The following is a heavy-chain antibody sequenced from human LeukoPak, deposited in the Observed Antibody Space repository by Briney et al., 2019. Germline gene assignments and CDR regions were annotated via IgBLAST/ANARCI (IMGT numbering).Heavy chain of an antibody. D-gene: IGHD1-1*01. CDR2: IIPIFGTA. CDR3: ARESAVHIIDY. CDR1: GYTFTGYY. Sequence: ASVKVSCKASGYTFTGYYMHWVRQAPGQGLEWMGGIIPIFGTANYAQKFQGRVTITADESTSTAYMELSSLRSEDTAVYYCARESAVHIIDYWGQGTLVTVSS. V-gene: IGHV1-69*13. J-gene: IGHJ4*02.